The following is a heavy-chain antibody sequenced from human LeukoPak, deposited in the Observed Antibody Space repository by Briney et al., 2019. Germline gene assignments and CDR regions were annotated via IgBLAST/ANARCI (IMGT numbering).Heavy chain of an antibody. D-gene: IGHD2-8*01. CDR1: GGTLSYHA. CDR2: IIPLFGST. Sequence: GSSVKFSCKASGGTLSYHAVSWVRQAPGQGLEWMGGIIPLFGSTKYTQKFQGRVTITTDESTSAAYMELSSLRSDDTAVYYCARSMENVLSYYMDVWGEGTTVTVSS. CDR3: ARSMENVLSYYMDV. J-gene: IGHJ6*03. V-gene: IGHV1-69*05.